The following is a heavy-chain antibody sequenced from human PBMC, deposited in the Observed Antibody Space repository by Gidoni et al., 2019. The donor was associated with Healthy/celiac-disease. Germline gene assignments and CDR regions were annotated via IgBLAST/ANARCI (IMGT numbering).Heavy chain of an antibody. V-gene: IGHV3-30*18. Sequence: QVQLVESGGGVGQPGRYLRLSCAAAGVSFRSYGMPWVRPAPGKGLEWVAVISYDGSNKYYADSVKGRFTISRDNSKNTLYLQMNSLRAEDTAVYYCAKGRIVVVPAGGMDVWGQGTTVTVSS. D-gene: IGHD2-2*01. CDR3: AKGRIVVVPAGGMDV. CDR2: ISYDGSNK. CDR1: GVSFRSYG. J-gene: IGHJ6*02.